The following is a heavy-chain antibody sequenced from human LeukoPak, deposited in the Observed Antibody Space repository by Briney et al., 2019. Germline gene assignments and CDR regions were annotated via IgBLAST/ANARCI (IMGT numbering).Heavy chain of an antibody. CDR3: ARRKVTVFDY. V-gene: IGHV4-59*01. D-gene: IGHD4-17*01. J-gene: IGHJ4*02. CDR1: GGSISSYY. CDR2: IYYSGST. Sequence: PETLSLTCTVSGGSISSYYWSWIRQPPGKGLEWIGYIYYSGSTNYNPSLKSRVTISVDTSKNQFSLKLSSVTAADTAVYYCARRKVTVFDYWGQGTLVTVSS.